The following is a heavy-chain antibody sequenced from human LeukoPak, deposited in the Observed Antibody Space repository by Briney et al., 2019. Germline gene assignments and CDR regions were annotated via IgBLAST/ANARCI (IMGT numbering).Heavy chain of an antibody. CDR1: GYTFTGYY. J-gene: IGHJ5*02. CDR2: INPNSGGT. V-gene: IGHV1-2*04. Sequence: ASVKVSCKASGYTFTGYYMHWVRQAPGQGLEWMGWINPNSGGTNYAQKFQGWVTMTRDTSIRTAYMELSRLRSDDTAVYYCARGPATVIHDNWFDPWGQGTLVTVSS. D-gene: IGHD4-17*01. CDR3: ARGPATVIHDNWFDP.